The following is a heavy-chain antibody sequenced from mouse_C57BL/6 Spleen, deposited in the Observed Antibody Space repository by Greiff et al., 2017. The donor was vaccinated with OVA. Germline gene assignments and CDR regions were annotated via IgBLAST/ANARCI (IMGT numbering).Heavy chain of an antibody. Sequence: VQLKESGPELVKPGASVKIPCKASGYTFTDYNMDWVKQSHGKSLEWIGDISPKNGGTNYKQQFKGKATFTVDKSYSTAYMELRSLTSEETAVYYCARSRGYYAMDYWGQGTSVTVSS. CDR2: ISPKNGGT. J-gene: IGHJ4*01. CDR3: ARSRGYYAMDY. CDR1: GYTFTDYN. V-gene: IGHV1-18*01.